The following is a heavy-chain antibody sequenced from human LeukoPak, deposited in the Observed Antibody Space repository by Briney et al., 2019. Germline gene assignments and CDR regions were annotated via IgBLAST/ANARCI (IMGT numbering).Heavy chain of an antibody. Sequence: SETLSLTCTVSGGSISSYYWSWIRQPPGKGLDWIGYIYYSGSTNYNPSLKSRVTISVDTSKNQFSLKLSSVTAADTAVYYCARAYYDFWSGRYYYYMDVWGKGTTVTVSS. V-gene: IGHV4-59*01. CDR2: IYYSGST. CDR3: ARAYYDFWSGRYYYYMDV. CDR1: GGSISSYY. J-gene: IGHJ6*03. D-gene: IGHD3-3*01.